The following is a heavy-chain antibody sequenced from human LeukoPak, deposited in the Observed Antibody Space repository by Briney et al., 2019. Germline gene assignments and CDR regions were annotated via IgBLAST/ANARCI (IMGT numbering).Heavy chain of an antibody. J-gene: IGHJ4*02. Sequence: HPGGSLRLSCAASGFTFSSYAMHWVRQAPGKGLEWVSIIWKDGKTQHYIDSLKGRFTISRDNSQNTLYLQMDSLRGEDTAIYYCVRNGGRPWEPVFDYWGQGSLVTVSS. V-gene: IGHV3-33*08. CDR1: GFTFSSYA. D-gene: IGHD1-26*01. CDR3: VRNGGRPWEPVFDY. CDR2: IWKDGKTQ.